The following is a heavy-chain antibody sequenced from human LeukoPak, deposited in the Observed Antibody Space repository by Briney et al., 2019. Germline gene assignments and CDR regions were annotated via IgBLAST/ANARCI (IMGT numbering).Heavy chain of an antibody. V-gene: IGHV3-21*01. CDR3: AGGLNWNYEFDY. CDR2: ISSSSSYI. D-gene: IGHD1-7*01. J-gene: IGHJ4*02. Sequence: GGSLRLSCAASGFTFSSYSMNWVRQAPGRGLEWVSSISSSSSYIYYADSVKGRFTISRDNAKNSLYLQMNSLRAEDTAVYYCAGGLNWNYEFDYWGQGTLVTVSS. CDR1: GFTFSSYS.